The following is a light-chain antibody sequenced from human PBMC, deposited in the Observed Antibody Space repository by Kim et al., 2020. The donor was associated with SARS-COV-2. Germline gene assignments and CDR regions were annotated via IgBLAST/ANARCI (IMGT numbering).Light chain of an antibody. CDR2: EDN. Sequence: GQNVTISLTRSSGSIASNYVQWYQQRPGSAPTTVIYEDNQRPSGVPDRFSGSIDSSSNSASLTSSGLKTEDEADYYCQSYDSSNQVFGGGTQLTVL. CDR3: QSYDSSNQV. V-gene: IGLV6-57*03. J-gene: IGLJ2*01. CDR1: SGSIASNY.